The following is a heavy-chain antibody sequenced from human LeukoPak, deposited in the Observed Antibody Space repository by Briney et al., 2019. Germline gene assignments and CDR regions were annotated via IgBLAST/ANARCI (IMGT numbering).Heavy chain of an antibody. CDR3: TTVSLQRYFDWLYLDY. V-gene: IGHV3-15*01. Sequence: GGPLRLSCAASGFTFSNAWVSWVRQTPGGGLEWVGLVKSKTDGGTTDYAAPVKGRFTISRDDSKNTLYLQMNSLKTEDTAVYYCTTVSLQRYFDWLYLDYWGQGTLVTVSS. CDR2: VKSKTDGGTT. D-gene: IGHD3-9*01. J-gene: IGHJ4*02. CDR1: GFTFSNAW.